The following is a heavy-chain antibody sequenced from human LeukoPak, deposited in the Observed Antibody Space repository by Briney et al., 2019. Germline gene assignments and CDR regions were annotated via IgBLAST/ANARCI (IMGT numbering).Heavy chain of an antibody. D-gene: IGHD1-1*01. CDR1: GFTFSSYG. Sequence: PGGSLRLSCAASGFTFSSYGMHWVRQAPGKGLEWVAFIRYDGSNKYYADSVKGRFTISRDNSRNTVYLQMNNLRDEDTAIYYCAREGGTVVISTFDYWGQGTLVTVSS. V-gene: IGHV3-30*02. J-gene: IGHJ4*02. CDR3: AREGGTVVISTFDY. CDR2: IRYDGSNK.